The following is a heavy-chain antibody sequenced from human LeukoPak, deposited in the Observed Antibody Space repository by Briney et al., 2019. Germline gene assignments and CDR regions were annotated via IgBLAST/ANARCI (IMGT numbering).Heavy chain of an antibody. J-gene: IGHJ4*02. Sequence: PGGSLRLSCVVSGFTFSSYEMNWVRQAPGKGLEWLSHISSSGSSIQYADSVKGRFTISRDNAKNSLYLQMNSLRAEDTAVYYCARTRDGPFDNWGEGNLVTVSS. D-gene: IGHD5-24*01. CDR2: ISSSGSSI. CDR3: ARTRDGPFDN. CDR1: GFTFSSYE. V-gene: IGHV3-48*03.